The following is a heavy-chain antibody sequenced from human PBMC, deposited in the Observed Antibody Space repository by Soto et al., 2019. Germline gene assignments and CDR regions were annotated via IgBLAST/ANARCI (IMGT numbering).Heavy chain of an antibody. CDR1: GGSFSGYY. D-gene: IGHD2-8*01. J-gene: IGHJ4*02. CDR2: INHSGST. Sequence: QVQLQQWGAGLLKPSETLSLTCAVYGGSFSGYYWSWIRQPPGKGLEWIGEINHSGSTNYNPSLKSRVTISVDTSKNQFSLKLSSVTAADTAVYYCARVWGTNGDDYWGQGTLVTVSS. V-gene: IGHV4-34*01. CDR3: ARVWGTNGDDY.